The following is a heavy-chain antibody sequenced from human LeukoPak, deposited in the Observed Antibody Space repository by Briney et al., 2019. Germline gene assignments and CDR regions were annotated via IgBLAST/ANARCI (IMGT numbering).Heavy chain of an antibody. CDR3: ARKSRSTYYFDY. Sequence: SETLSLTCTVSGGSISSVDYYWTWIRQPPGKGLEWIGYIYYSGSTYYNPSLKRRVTMSIDTSRNQFSLELTSVTAADTAVYYCARKSRSTYYFDYWGQGTLVTVSS. V-gene: IGHV4-30-4*01. CDR2: IYYSGST. CDR1: GGSISSVDYY. J-gene: IGHJ4*02.